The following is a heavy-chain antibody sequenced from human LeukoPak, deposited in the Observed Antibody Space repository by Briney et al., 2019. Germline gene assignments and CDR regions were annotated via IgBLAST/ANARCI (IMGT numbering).Heavy chain of an antibody. CDR3: ARLGGYDFEYYYYGMDV. CDR2: IYYSGST. Sequence: SETLSLTCTVSGGSISSYYWSWIRQPPGKGLEWIGYIYYSGSTNYNPSPKSRVTISVDTSKNQFSLKLSSVTAADTAVYYCARLGGYDFEYYYYGMDVWGQGTTVTVSS. J-gene: IGHJ6*02. CDR1: GGSISSYY. V-gene: IGHV4-59*08. D-gene: IGHD5-12*01.